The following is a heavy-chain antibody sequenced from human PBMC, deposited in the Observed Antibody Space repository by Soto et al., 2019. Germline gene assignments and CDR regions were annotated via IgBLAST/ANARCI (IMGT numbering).Heavy chain of an antibody. Sequence: QVQLVQSGGEVKMPGASVKVSCKASGYTFTSYHITCVRQAPGQGLEWMGWISAYNGNTNYAQNFQGRVSMTTDSSTTTAYMEQRNLRPDETAVYYCARRTSSAWYFFDYCGLGNLVTLST. CDR2: ISAYNGNT. CDR1: GYTFTSYH. D-gene: IGHD6-19*01. J-gene: IGHJ4*02. V-gene: IGHV1-18*01. CDR3: ARRTSSAWYFFDY.